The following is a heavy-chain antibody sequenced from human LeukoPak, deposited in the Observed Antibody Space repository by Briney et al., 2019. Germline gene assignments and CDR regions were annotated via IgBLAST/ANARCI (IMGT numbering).Heavy chain of an antibody. J-gene: IGHJ4*02. CDR1: GFTVSSDY. Sequence: GGSLRLSCAASGFTVSSDYMTWVRQVPGKGLEWVSMISGAETTSYADSVKGRFTISRDNSKSTLYLQMNSLRAEDTAMYYCASRAVAGSKPIDYWGQGTLVTVSS. V-gene: IGHV3-66*01. D-gene: IGHD6-19*01. CDR2: ISGAETT. CDR3: ASRAVAGSKPIDY.